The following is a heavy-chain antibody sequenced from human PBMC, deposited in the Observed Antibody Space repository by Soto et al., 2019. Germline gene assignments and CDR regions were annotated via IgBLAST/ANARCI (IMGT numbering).Heavy chain of an antibody. CDR3: ASLVVPAAIPLWMDV. CDR1: GFTFSSYW. V-gene: IGHV3-74*01. J-gene: IGHJ6*02. Sequence: LRLSCAAPGFTFSSYWMHWVRQAPGKGLVWVSRINSDGSSTSYADSVKGRFTISRDNAKNTLYLQMNSLRAEDTAVYYCASLVVPAAIPLWMDVWGQGTTVTVSS. CDR2: INSDGSST. D-gene: IGHD2-2*01.